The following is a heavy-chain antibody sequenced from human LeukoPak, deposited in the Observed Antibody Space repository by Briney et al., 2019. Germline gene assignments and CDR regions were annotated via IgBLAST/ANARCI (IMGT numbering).Heavy chain of an antibody. CDR3: ARARVGDY. V-gene: IGHV1-46*01. Sequence: LEWMVIINPSGGSTSYAQKFQGRVTMTRDTSTSTVYMELSSLRSEDTAVYYCARARVGDYWGQGTLVTVSS. CDR2: INPSGGST. J-gene: IGHJ4*02.